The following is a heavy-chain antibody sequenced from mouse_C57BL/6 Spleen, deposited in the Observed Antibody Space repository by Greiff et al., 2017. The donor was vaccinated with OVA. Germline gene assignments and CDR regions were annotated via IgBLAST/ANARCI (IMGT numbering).Heavy chain of an antibody. CDR1: GYTFTEYT. CDR2: FYPGSGSI. CDR3: ARHEGYGYPYYYAMDY. Sequence: VQLQQSGAELVKPGASVKLSCKASGYTFTEYTIHWVKQRSGQGLEWIGWFYPGSGSIKYNEKFKDKATLTADKSSSTVYMELSRLTSEDSAVYFWARHEGYGYPYYYAMDYWGQGTSVTVSS. J-gene: IGHJ4*01. D-gene: IGHD2-2*01. V-gene: IGHV1-62-2*01.